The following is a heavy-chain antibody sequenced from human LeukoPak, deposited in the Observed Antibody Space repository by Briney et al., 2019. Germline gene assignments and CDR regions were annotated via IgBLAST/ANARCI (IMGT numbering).Heavy chain of an antibody. Sequence: SETLSLTCTVSGGFITTYYWCWVRQSPGKGLEWIGYIYHGGDTNYNPSLKSRVTISVDTSKNQFSLKLSSVTAADTAVYYCARRSIGYSSSWFDYWGQGTLVTVSS. D-gene: IGHD6-13*01. V-gene: IGHV4-59*12. J-gene: IGHJ4*02. CDR1: GGFITTYY. CDR3: ARRSIGYSSSWFDY. CDR2: IYHGGDT.